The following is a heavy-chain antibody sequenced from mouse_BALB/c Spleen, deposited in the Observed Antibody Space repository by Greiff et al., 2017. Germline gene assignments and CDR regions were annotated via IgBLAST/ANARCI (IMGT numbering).Heavy chain of an antibody. V-gene: IGHV3-8*02. CDR1: GDSITSGY. CDR2: ISYSGST. J-gene: IGHJ4*01. D-gene: IGHD1-2*01. CDR3: ARYSLRRGYYAMDY. Sequence: EVKLMESGPRLVKPSQTLSLTCSVTGDSITSGYWNWIRKFPGNKLEYMGYISYSGSTYYNPSLKSRISITRDTSKNQYYLQLNSVTTEDTATYYCARYSLRRGYYAMDYWGQGTSVTVSS.